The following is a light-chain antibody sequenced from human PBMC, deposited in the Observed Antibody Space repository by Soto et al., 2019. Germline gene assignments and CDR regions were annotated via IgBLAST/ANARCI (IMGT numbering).Light chain of an antibody. CDR2: GAS. Sequence: EIVLTQSPATLSLSPGERATLSCRASQSVSRSYLAWYQQKPGQAPRLLTYGASSRPTGIPDRFSGSGSGTDFTLTISRLEPEDFAVYYCQQYGRSPPFTFGQRTRLEIK. V-gene: IGKV3-20*01. CDR3: QQYGRSPPFT. CDR1: QSVSRSY. J-gene: IGKJ5*01.